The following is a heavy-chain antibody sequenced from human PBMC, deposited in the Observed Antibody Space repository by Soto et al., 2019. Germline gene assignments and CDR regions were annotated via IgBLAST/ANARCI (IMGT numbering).Heavy chain of an antibody. CDR1: GGSISSYY. V-gene: IGHV4-59*01. CDR2: IYYSGST. D-gene: IGHD1-7*01. J-gene: IGHJ6*02. Sequence: SETLSLTCTVSGGSISSYYWSWIRQPPGKGLEWIGYIYYSGSTNYNPSLKSRVTISVDTSKNQFSLKLSSVTAADTAVYYCARVRRDVELELYGMDVWGQGTTVTVSS. CDR3: ARVRRDVELELYGMDV.